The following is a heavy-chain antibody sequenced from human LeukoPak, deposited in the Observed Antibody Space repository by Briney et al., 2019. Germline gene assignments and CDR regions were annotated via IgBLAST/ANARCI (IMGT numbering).Heavy chain of an antibody. Sequence: PSETLSLTCTVSGDSISSNNWCSWVRQPPGKGLEWIGEIYHSGSTNYNPSLKSRVTISVDKSKNQFSLKVTSVTAADTAVYYCARAPPYGSGWSKGVLDYWGQGTLVTVSS. D-gene: IGHD6-19*01. CDR3: ARAPPYGSGWSKGVLDY. CDR2: IYHSGST. J-gene: IGHJ4*02. V-gene: IGHV4-4*02. CDR1: GDSISSNNW.